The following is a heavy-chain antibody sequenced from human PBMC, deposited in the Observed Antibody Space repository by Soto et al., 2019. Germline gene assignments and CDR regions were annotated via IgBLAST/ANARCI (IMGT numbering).Heavy chain of an antibody. V-gene: IGHV4-30-4*01. Sequence: SETLSLTCSVSGGSISSGYYYWSWIRQPPGKGLEWIGNIYYSGKTYYNPSLKIRLIISIETSKNQFALQVGSVTAADTAVYYGGSSSLYGMDVWGQGTTVTVSS. J-gene: IGHJ6*02. CDR1: GGSISSGYYY. CDR2: IYYSGKT. CDR3: GSSSLYGMDV.